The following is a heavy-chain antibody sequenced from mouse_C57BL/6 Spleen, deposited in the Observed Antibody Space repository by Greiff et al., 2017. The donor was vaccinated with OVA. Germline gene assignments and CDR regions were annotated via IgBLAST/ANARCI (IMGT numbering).Heavy chain of an antibody. V-gene: IGHV14-2*01. Sequence: EVQLQQSGAELVKPGASVKLSCTASGFNIKDYYMHWVKQRPEQGLEWIGRIDPEDGETKSAPKFPGKATITADTSSNTAYLQLSSLTSEDTAVDYWARGTVSYWGQGTLVTVSA. J-gene: IGHJ3*01. CDR2: IDPEDGET. CDR1: GFNIKDYY. CDR3: ARGTVSY. D-gene: IGHD3-3*01.